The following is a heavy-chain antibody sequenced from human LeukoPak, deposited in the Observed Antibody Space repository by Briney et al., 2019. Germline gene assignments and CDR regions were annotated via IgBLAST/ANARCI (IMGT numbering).Heavy chain of an antibody. CDR1: GFTFSSYS. Sequence: GGSLRLSCAASGFTFSSYSMNWVRQAPGKGLEWVSSISSSSSYIYYADSVKGRFTISRDNSKNTLYLQMNSLRAEDTAVFYCARGKFCYESSGYRRRDWFDPWGQGTLVTVSS. V-gene: IGHV3-21*01. CDR2: ISSSSSYI. CDR3: ARGKFCYESSGYRRRDWFDP. J-gene: IGHJ5*02. D-gene: IGHD3-22*01.